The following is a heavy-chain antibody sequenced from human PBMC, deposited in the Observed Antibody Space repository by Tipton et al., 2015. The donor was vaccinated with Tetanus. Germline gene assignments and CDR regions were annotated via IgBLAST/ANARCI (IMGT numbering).Heavy chain of an antibody. J-gene: IGHJ5*02. Sequence: TLSLTCAVYGGSFRDHYWSWIRQTPGKGLEWIGEINHRGSANYNPSLRSRVTISVDTSKNQLSLNLTSVIAADTAVYYCAREFVRWFAPGGQATLVT. D-gene: IGHD3-16*02. V-gene: IGHV4-34*01. CDR2: INHRGSA. CDR1: GGSFRDHY. CDR3: AREFVRWFAP.